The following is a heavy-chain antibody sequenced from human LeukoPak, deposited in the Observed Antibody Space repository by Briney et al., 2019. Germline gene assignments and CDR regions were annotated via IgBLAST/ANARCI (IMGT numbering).Heavy chain of an antibody. CDR1: GFTFSNYW. V-gene: IGHV3-74*01. CDR3: ARDLGQYYDTSDNWFDP. J-gene: IGHJ5*02. D-gene: IGHD3-22*01. Sequence: GGSLRLSCAASGFTFSNYWMHWVRQAPGKGLVWVSRINSDGINTSYADSVKGRFTISRDNAKNTLNLQMNSLRAEDTAVYYCARDLGQYYDTSDNWFDPWGQGILVTVSS. CDR2: INSDGINT.